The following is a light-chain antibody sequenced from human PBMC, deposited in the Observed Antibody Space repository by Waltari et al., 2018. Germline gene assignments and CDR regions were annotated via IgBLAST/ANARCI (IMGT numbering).Light chain of an antibody. V-gene: IGKV1-5*03. J-gene: IGKJ2*01. CDR3: QQFDSYSYT. CDR1: QSISSL. Sequence: DIQMTQSPSTLSASVGDRVNITCRASQSISSLLAWYQQKPGKAPKLLISKASSLESGVPSRFSGSVSGTEFTLTISSLQPDDFSTYYCQQFDSYSYTFGQGTKLEIK. CDR2: KAS.